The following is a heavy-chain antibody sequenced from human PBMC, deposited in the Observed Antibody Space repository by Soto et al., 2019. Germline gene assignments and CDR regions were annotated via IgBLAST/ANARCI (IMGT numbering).Heavy chain of an antibody. CDR2: ISGSGGST. V-gene: IGHV3-23*01. CDR3: AREGVTERGYRLYYYMDV. J-gene: IGHJ6*03. D-gene: IGHD6-13*01. Sequence: PGGSLRLSCAASGFTFSSYAMSWVRQAPGKGLEWVSAISGSGGSTYYADSVKGRFTISRDNSKNTLYLQMNSLRAEDTAVYYCAREGVTERGYRLYYYMDVWGKGTTVTVSS. CDR1: GFTFSSYA.